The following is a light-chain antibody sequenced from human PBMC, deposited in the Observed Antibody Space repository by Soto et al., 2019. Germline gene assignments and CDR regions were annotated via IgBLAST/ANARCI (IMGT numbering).Light chain of an antibody. Sequence: QSALTQPASVSGSPGKSIAISCTGTSSDVGGYNYVSWYQQLPGKAPKLLISEVSNRPSGVSHRFSGSKSGNTASLTISGLQAEDEADYYCSSYRTGGPFVFGTGTKLTVL. CDR3: SSYRTGGPFV. CDR1: SSDVGGYNY. CDR2: EVS. V-gene: IGLV2-14*01. J-gene: IGLJ1*01.